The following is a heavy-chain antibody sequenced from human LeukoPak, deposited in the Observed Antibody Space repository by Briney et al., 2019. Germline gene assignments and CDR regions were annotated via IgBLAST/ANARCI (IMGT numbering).Heavy chain of an antibody. CDR2: INPNSGGT. D-gene: IGHD6-19*01. Sequence: ASVKVSCKASGYTFTGYYMHWVRQAPGQGLEWMGRINPNSGGTNYAQKFQGRVTMTRDTSTSTVYMELSSLRSEDTAVYYCASRNEYSSGWYNFDCWGQGTLVTVSS. CDR3: ASRNEYSSGWYNFDC. V-gene: IGHV1-2*06. CDR1: GYTFTGYY. J-gene: IGHJ4*02.